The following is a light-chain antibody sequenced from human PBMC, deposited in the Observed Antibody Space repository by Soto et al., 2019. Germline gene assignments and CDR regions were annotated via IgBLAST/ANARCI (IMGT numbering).Light chain of an antibody. J-gene: IGKJ1*01. V-gene: IGKV3-15*01. CDR1: QSVTNN. CDR3: QHQET. CDR2: GTS. Sequence: KVMTQSPATLSVSPGERATLFCRASQSVTNNVAWYQQRPGQAPRLLIYGTSTRATDIPARFSGGGSGTEFTLTISSLQSEDSAVYYCQHQETFGQGS.